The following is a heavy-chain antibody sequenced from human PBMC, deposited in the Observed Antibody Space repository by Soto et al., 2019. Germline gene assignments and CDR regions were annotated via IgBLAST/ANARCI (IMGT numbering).Heavy chain of an antibody. D-gene: IGHD3-3*01. V-gene: IGHV3-30*04. CDR1: GLTISMYA. Sequence: QVRLVESGGGLVQPGRSLRLSCEASGLTISMYAMHWVRQAPGKGLEWVAVISEDGDNQYYGDSVKGRCTISRDTSQNTLHLQLNSLRIEDTALYYCVGDMPYYDLWNGYSGIFDSWGQGTLVTVSS. CDR3: VGDMPYYDLWNGYSGIFDS. J-gene: IGHJ4*02. CDR2: ISEDGDNQ.